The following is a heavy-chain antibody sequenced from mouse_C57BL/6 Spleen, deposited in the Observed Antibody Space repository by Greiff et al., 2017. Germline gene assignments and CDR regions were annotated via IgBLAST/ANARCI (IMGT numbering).Heavy chain of an antibody. J-gene: IGHJ4*01. D-gene: IGHD2-3*01. Sequence: EVQLQESEGGLVQPGSSMKLSCTASGFTFSDYYMAWVRQVPEKGLEWVANINYDGSSTYYLDSLKSRFIISRDNAKNILYLQMSSLKAEDTATYYCARDLGTTEYAMDYWGQGTSVTVSS. V-gene: IGHV5-16*01. CDR1: GFTFSDYY. CDR3: ARDLGTTEYAMDY. CDR2: INYDGSST.